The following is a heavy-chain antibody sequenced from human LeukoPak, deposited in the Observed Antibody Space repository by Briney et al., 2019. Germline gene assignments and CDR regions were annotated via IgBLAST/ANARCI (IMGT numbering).Heavy chain of an antibody. CDR3: ARVQPPSFFFDY. CDR2: IYYTGST. J-gene: IGHJ4*02. V-gene: IGHV4-30-4*07. D-gene: IGHD3-3*01. Sequence: SQTLSLTCAVSGGSISSGGYSWSWIRQPPRKGLEWIGYIYYTGSTFYNPSLKSRITTSVDTSKRQFSLRLSSVTAADTAVYYCARVQPPSFFFDYWGQGILVTVSS. CDR1: GGSISSGGYS.